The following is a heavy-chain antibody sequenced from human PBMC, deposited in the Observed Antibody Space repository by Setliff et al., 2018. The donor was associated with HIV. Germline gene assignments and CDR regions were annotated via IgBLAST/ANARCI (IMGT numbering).Heavy chain of an antibody. CDR1: GGSISSGSYY. Sequence: PSETLSLTCTVSGGSISSGSYYWSWIRQPAGRGPQWIGRIFVAGGTKYNPSLKTRVTISLNASKNQFSLTLTAVTAADTTVYYCARDAGTSIEESGDAYTWIDSWGQGTLVTVSS. J-gene: IGHJ5*01. CDR3: ARDAGTSIEESGDAYTWIDS. CDR2: IFVAGGT. V-gene: IGHV4-61*02. D-gene: IGHD2-21*02.